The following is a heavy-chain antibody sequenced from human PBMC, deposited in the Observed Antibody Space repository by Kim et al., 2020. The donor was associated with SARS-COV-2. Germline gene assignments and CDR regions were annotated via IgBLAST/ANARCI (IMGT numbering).Heavy chain of an antibody. CDR1: GGSFSSSIYN. CDR2: VYYSGGT. D-gene: IGHD1-1*01. CDR3: ARRSGNSRSTPRGAFDI. Sequence: SETLSLTCTVSGGSFSSSIYNWGWIRQPPGKGLEWIGNVYYSGGTYYNPSLKSRVTITVDTSKNQFSLKLTSVTAADTAVYYCARRSGNSRSTPRGAFDIWGQGKMVTVSS. V-gene: IGHV4-39*01. J-gene: IGHJ3*02.